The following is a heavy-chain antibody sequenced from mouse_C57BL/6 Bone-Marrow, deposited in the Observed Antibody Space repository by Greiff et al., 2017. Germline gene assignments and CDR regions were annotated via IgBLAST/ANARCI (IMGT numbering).Heavy chain of an antibody. CDR1: GFSLTSYG. J-gene: IGHJ4*01. V-gene: IGHV2-2*01. Sequence: QVQLQQSGPGLVQPSQSLSITCTASGFSLTSYGVHWVRQSPGKGLEWLGVIWSGGSTDYNAAFISRLSISKDNSKSQVFFKMNSLQAADTAIYYCARKGGDYGSPYAMDYWGQGTSVTVSS. CDR3: ARKGGDYGSPYAMDY. CDR2: IWSGGST. D-gene: IGHD1-1*01.